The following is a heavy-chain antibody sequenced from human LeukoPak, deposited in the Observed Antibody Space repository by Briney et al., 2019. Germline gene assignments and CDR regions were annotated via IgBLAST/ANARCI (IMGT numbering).Heavy chain of an antibody. CDR3: ARAGPSSSWHQFDY. V-gene: IGHV3-30*03. CDR2: ISYDGSNK. D-gene: IGHD6-13*01. J-gene: IGHJ4*02. Sequence: PGRSLRLSCAASGFTFSSYGMHWVRQAPGKGLEWVAVISYDGSNKYYADSVKGRLTISRDNSKNTLYLQMNSLRAEDTAVYYCARAGPSSSWHQFDYWGQGTLVTVSS. CDR1: GFTFSSYG.